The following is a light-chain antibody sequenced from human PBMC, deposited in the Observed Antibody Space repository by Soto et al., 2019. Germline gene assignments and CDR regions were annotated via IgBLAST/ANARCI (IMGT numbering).Light chain of an antibody. CDR2: AAS. CDR1: QSISSY. V-gene: IGKV1-39*01. Sequence: DIQMTQSPSSLSASVGDRVTITCRASQSISSYLNWYQQKPGKAPKLLIYAASSLQSGVTSRFSGSRSGTDVTLSISSLQPEDFATYYCQQSYSTLMYTFGQGTKLEIK. J-gene: IGKJ2*01. CDR3: QQSYSTLMYT.